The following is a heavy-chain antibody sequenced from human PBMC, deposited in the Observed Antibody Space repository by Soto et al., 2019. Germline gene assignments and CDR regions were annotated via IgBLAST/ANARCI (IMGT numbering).Heavy chain of an antibody. CDR3: GRYRWTPAAFAP. CDR2: INHRGTT. Sequence: PSETLSLTCAVYGGSLSDYYWNWLRQPPGKGLEWIGEINHRGTTSYNPSLKSRVDISVDTAMAQVSLKLRSVTAADTAIYYCGRYRWTPAAFAPWGRGTQLTVSS. D-gene: IGHD6-13*01. CDR1: GGSLSDYY. J-gene: IGHJ5*02. V-gene: IGHV4-34*01.